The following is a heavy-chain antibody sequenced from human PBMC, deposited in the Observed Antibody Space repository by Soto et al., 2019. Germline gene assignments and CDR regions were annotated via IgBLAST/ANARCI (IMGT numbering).Heavy chain of an antibody. CDR1: GGTFSSYA. CDR2: IIPIFGTA. D-gene: IGHD2-2*01. Sequence: ASVKFSCKASGGTFSSYAISWVRQAPGQGLEWMGGIIPIFGTANYAQKFQGRVTITADESTSTAYMELSSLRSEDTAVYYCARDLAVGPDNYFDYWGQGTLVTVSS. V-gene: IGHV1-69*13. J-gene: IGHJ4*02. CDR3: ARDLAVGPDNYFDY.